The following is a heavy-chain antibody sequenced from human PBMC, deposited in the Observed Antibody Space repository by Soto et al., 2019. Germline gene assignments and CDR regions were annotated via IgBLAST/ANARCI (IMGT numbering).Heavy chain of an antibody. CDR1: GGSISSSSYY. V-gene: IGHV4-39*01. Sequence: QLQLQESGPGLVKPSETLSLTCTVSGGSISSSSYYWGWIRQPPGKGLEWIGSIYYSGSTYYNPSLKSRVTISVDTSKNQFSLKLSSVTAADTAVYYCARRYLLDTAMVSSVQGAFDIWGQGTMVTVSS. J-gene: IGHJ3*02. CDR2: IYYSGST. CDR3: ARRYLLDTAMVSSVQGAFDI. D-gene: IGHD5-18*01.